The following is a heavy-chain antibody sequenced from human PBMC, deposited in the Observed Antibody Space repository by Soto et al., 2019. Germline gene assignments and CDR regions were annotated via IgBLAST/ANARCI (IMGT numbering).Heavy chain of an antibody. Sequence: QITLKESGPTLVKPTQTLTLTCTFSGFSLSTSGVGVGWIRQPPGKALEWLALIYWDDDKRYSPSLKSRLTITKDTSKNQVVLTMTNMDPVDTATYYCARNDYYDSSGYYYPGYWGQGTLVTVSS. CDR1: GFSLSTSGVG. V-gene: IGHV2-5*02. D-gene: IGHD3-22*01. CDR2: IYWDDDK. J-gene: IGHJ4*02. CDR3: ARNDYYDSSGYYYPGY.